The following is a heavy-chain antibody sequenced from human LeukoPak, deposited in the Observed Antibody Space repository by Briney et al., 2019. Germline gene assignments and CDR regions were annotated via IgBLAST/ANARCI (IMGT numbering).Heavy chain of an antibody. D-gene: IGHD2-2*01. CDR2: INPNSGGT. J-gene: IGHJ6*03. CDR1: GYTFTGYY. CDR3: ARVGFVVVPAATMNYYYYYMDV. V-gene: IGHV1-2*02. Sequence: ASVKISCKASGYTFTGYYMHWVRQAPGQGLEWMGWINPNSGGTNYAQKFQGRVTMTRDTSISTAYMELSRLRSDDTAVYYCARVGFVVVPAATMNYYYYYMDVWGKGTTVTVSS.